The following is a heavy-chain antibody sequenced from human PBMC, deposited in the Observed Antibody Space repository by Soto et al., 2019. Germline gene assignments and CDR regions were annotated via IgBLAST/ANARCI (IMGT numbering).Heavy chain of an antibody. CDR1: GYTFTRYG. D-gene: IGHD6-13*01. CDR2: ISAYNGNT. Sequence: QVELVQSGAEVKKPGASVKVSCKASGYTFTRYGISWLRQAPGQGLEWMGWISAYNGNTNYAQKLQGRVTMTTDTSTSTAYMELRSLRSDDTAVYYCARVEDIAAAGASYGTDVWGQGTTVTVSS. J-gene: IGHJ6*02. CDR3: ARVEDIAAAGASYGTDV. V-gene: IGHV1-18*01.